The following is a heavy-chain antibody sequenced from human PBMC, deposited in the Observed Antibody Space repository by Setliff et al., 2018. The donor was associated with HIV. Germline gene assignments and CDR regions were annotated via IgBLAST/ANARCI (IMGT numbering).Heavy chain of an antibody. J-gene: IGHJ4*02. Sequence: ASVKVSCKASGYTFTSLDINWVRQATGQGPEWMGWLNPTSGNTGSAQRFQGRVTMTRNTSISIAYMELSNLRSEDTAVYYCARGAPGRSCSGGSCSYFDYWGQGTLVTVS. V-gene: IGHV1-8*01. CDR1: GYTFTSLD. CDR3: ARGAPGRSCSGGSCSYFDY. D-gene: IGHD2-15*01. CDR2: LNPTSGNT.